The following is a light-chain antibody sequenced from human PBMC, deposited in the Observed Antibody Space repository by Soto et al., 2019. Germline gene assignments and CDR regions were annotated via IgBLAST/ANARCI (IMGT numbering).Light chain of an antibody. Sequence: IVMTQSQATLSLSPGERATLSCRASQSVSSNLAWYQQKPGQAPRLLIYGASTRATGIPARFSGSGSGTEFTLTISSLQSEDFAVYYCQQYNNWPRTFGQGTKVDI. V-gene: IGKV3-15*01. CDR2: GAS. CDR1: QSVSSN. CDR3: QQYNNWPRT. J-gene: IGKJ1*01.